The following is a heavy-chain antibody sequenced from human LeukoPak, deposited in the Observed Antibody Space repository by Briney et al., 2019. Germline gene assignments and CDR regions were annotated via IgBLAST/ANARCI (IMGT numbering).Heavy chain of an antibody. CDR2: ISTYNGNT. CDR1: GYTFTTYG. J-gene: IGHJ4*02. D-gene: IGHD5-18*01. Sequence: ASVKVSCKSFGYTFTTYGITWVRQAPGQGLEWMGWISTYNGNTNYAQKLQGRVTMTTDTSTSTAYMELRSLRSDDTAMYYCARDRMDTGTYFDYWAREPWSPSPQ. CDR3: ARDRMDTGTYFDY. V-gene: IGHV1-18*01.